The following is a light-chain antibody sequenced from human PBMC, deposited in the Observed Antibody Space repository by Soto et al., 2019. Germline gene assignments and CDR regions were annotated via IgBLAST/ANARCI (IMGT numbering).Light chain of an antibody. V-gene: IGKV1-5*01. CDR1: QSIGSW. Sequence: DIQMTQSPSTLSASVADRVTITCRASQSIGSWLAWYQQKPGKAPKLLIYDASSLESGVPSRFSGSGSGTEFTLTISSLQPDDFATYYCQQYYSYSGTFGQGTKVDIK. J-gene: IGKJ1*01. CDR3: QQYYSYSGT. CDR2: DAS.